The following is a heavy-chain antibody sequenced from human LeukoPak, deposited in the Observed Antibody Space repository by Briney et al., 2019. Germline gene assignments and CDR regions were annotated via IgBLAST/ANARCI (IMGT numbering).Heavy chain of an antibody. V-gene: IGHV4-39*01. D-gene: IGHD5-12*01. CDR2: IYYTGGT. CDR1: GDSISSSTYY. J-gene: IGHJ4*02. Sequence: SETLSLTCVVSGDSISSSTYYWGWIRQPPGKGLEWIGSIYYTGGTYYNPSLKSRVTISVDTSKNQLSLTLTSVTAADTAVYYCAKHKNSGVATSYYFDYWGQGTLVTVSS. CDR3: AKHKNSGVATSYYFDY.